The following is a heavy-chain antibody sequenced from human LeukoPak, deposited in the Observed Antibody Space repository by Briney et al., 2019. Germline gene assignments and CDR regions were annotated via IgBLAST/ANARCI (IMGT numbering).Heavy chain of an antibody. CDR3: ARDLFSLDQQLVGDY. J-gene: IGHJ4*02. CDR2: IRYDGSNK. V-gene: IGHV3-30*02. CDR1: GFTFSSYG. Sequence: GGSLRLSCAASGFTFSSYGMHWVRQAPGKGLEWVAFIRYDGSNKYYADSVKGRFTISRDNSKNTLYLQMNSLRAEDTAVYYCARDLFSLDQQLVGDYWGQGTLVTVSS. D-gene: IGHD6-13*01.